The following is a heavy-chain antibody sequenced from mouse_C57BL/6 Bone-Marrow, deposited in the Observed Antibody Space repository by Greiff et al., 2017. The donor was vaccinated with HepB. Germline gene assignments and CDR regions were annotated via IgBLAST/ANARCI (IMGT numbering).Heavy chain of an antibody. V-gene: IGHV5-4*03. CDR1: GFTFSSYA. CDR3: ARSNLLTY. CDR2: ISDGGSYT. D-gene: IGHD1-1*01. Sequence: EVKVEESGGGLVKPGGSLKLSCAASGFTFSSYAMSWVRQTPEKRLEWVATISDGGSYTYYPDNVKGRFTISRDNAKNNLYLQMSHLKSEDTAMYYCARSNLLTYWGQGTTLTVSS. J-gene: IGHJ2*01.